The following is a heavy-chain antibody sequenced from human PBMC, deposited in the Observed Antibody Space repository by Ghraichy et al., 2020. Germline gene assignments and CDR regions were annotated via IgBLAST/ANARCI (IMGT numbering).Heavy chain of an antibody. D-gene: IGHD2-2*01. Sequence: GEALNISCAASGFTFSNYAMSWVRQAPGKGLEWVSSIIDTGVRTFYADSVKGRFTISRDNSKNTVSLQMNSLRVEDTAVYYCANLYQFFFDSWGQGTLVTVSS. CDR2: IIDTGVRT. CDR1: GFTFSNYA. V-gene: IGHV3-23*01. CDR3: ANLYQFFFDS. J-gene: IGHJ4*02.